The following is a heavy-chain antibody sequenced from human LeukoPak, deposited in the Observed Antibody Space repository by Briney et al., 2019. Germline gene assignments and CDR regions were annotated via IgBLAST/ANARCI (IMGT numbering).Heavy chain of an antibody. CDR2: IYHSGST. Sequence: SGTLSLTCAVSGGSISSGGYSWSWIRQPPGKGLEWIGYIYHSGSTYYNPSLKSRVTISVDTSKSQFSLKLSSVTAADTAIYYCARNIVGPRQVDYWGQGTLVTVSS. V-gene: IGHV4-30-2*02. D-gene: IGHD1-26*01. CDR1: GGSISSGGYS. CDR3: ARNIVGPRQVDY. J-gene: IGHJ4*02.